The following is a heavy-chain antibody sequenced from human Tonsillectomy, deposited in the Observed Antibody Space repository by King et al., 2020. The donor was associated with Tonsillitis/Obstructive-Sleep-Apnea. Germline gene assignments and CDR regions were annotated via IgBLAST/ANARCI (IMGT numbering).Heavy chain of an antibody. J-gene: IGHJ3*02. D-gene: IGHD6-13*01. CDR1: GFSLSNARKG. CDR3: ARQIIAAAGWEAFDI. Sequence: TLKESGPVLVKPTETRTLTCTVSGFSLSNARKGVRWILQPPGKALEWLAHIFSNEEKSYSTSLKSRPNISKDTSKSQVVLTMTNMDPVDTATYYCARQIIAAAGWEAFDIWGQGTMVTVSS. V-gene: IGHV2-26*01. CDR2: IFSNEEK.